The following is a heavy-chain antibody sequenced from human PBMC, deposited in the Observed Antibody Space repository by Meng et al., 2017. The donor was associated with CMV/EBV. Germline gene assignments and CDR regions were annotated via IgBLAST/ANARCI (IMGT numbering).Heavy chain of an antibody. CDR3: TRQVDSSSWYYYYYGMDV. D-gene: IGHD6-6*01. J-gene: IGHJ6*02. CDR1: GFTFSGSA. CDR2: IRSKANSYAT. V-gene: IGHV3-73*01. Sequence: GASLKISCAASGFTFSGSAMHWVRQASGKGLEWVGRIRSKANSYATAYAASVKGRFTISRDDSKNTAYLQMNSLKTEDTAVYYCTRQVDSSSWYYYYYGMDVWGQGTTVTVSS.